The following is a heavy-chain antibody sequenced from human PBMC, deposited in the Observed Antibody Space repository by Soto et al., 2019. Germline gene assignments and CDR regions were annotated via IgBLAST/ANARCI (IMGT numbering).Heavy chain of an antibody. J-gene: IGHJ4*02. CDR2: ISYDGSNK. D-gene: IGHD2-2*01. CDR3: ARGRVVPAAIPRYFDY. Sequence: QVQLVESGGGVVQPGRSLRLSCAASGFTFSSYAMHWVRQAPGKGLEWVAVISYDGSNKYYADSVKGRFTISRDNSKNTLYVQMNSLRAEDTAVYYCARGRVVPAAIPRYFDYWGQGTLVTVSS. V-gene: IGHV3-30-3*01. CDR1: GFTFSSYA.